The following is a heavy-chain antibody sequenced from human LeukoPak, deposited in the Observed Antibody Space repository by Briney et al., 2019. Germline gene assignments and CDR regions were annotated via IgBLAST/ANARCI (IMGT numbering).Heavy chain of an antibody. Sequence: GGCLRLAYAAAVFTSIRYAMSWVRQAPGKGLEWVSAIGGSGSNTYYADSVKGRFTIFRDNSKSTLSLQLNSLRAEDTAVYYCTKDSSVPFGITDWGQGTLVTVSS. J-gene: IGHJ4*02. CDR3: TKDSSVPFGITD. CDR2: IGGSGSNT. CDR1: VFTSIRYA. V-gene: IGHV3-23*01. D-gene: IGHD5/OR15-5a*01.